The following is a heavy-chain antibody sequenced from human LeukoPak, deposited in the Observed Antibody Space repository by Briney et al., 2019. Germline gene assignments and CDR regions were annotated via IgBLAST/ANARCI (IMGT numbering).Heavy chain of an antibody. Sequence: SETLSLTCTVSGGSISSYFWGWIRQPPGKGLEWIGYISYSGTTNYTPSLKSRLTISVDTSKNQFSLKLSSVTAADTAVYYCARLPNQYYYDSSGYFDYWGQGTLVTVSS. J-gene: IGHJ4*02. CDR3: ARLPNQYYYDSSGYFDY. V-gene: IGHV4-59*01. CDR2: ISYSGTT. CDR1: GGSISSYF. D-gene: IGHD3-22*01.